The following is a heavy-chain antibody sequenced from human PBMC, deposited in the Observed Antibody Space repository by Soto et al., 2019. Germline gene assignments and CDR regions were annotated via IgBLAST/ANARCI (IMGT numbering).Heavy chain of an antibody. CDR3: ARGQAIFGVVIRCNWFDP. D-gene: IGHD3-3*01. Sequence: SVKVSCKASGGTFSSYAISWVRQAPGQGLEWMGGIIPIFGTANYAQKFQGRVTITADESTSTAYMELSSLRSEDTAVYYCARGQAIFGVVIRCNWFDPWGQGTLVTVSS. V-gene: IGHV1-69*13. CDR1: GGTFSSYA. CDR2: IIPIFGTA. J-gene: IGHJ5*02.